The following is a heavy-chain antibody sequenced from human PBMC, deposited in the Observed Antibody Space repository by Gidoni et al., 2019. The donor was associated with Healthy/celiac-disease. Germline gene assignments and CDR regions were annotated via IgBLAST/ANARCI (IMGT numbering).Heavy chain of an antibody. CDR1: GFTFRSYS. V-gene: IGHV3-21*01. CDR3: ARDHNWHDVAQN. J-gene: IGHJ4*02. Sequence: EVQLVESWGGLVKAGGSLRLSGAASGFTFRSYSMNWARQAPGKGLEWVSSISSSSSYRYYADSVKGRFTISRDNAKNSLYLQMNSLRAEDTAVYYCARDHNWHDVAQNWGQGTLVTVSS. D-gene: IGHD1-1*01. CDR2: ISSSSSYR.